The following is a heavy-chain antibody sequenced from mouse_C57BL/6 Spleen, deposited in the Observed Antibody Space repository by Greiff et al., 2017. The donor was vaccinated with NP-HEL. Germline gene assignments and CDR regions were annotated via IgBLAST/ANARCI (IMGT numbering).Heavy chain of an antibody. CDR3: ARRGLYYGSSYSFDY. Sequence: QVQLQQPGAELVKPGASVKLSCKASGYTFTSYWMHWVKQRPGQGLEWIGMIHPNSGSTNYNEKFKSKATLTVDKSSSTAYMQLSSLTSEDSAVYYCARRGLYYGSSYSFDYWGQGTTLTVSS. CDR2: IHPNSGST. V-gene: IGHV1-64*01. J-gene: IGHJ2*01. D-gene: IGHD1-1*01. CDR1: GYTFTSYW.